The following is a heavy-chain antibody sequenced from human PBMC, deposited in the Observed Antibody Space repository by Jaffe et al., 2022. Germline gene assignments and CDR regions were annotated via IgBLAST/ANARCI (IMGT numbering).Heavy chain of an antibody. D-gene: IGHD3-10*01. CDR3: ARDPYGSGSFDY. V-gene: IGHV3-21*01. CDR2: ISSSSSYI. J-gene: IGHJ4*02. Sequence: EVQLVESGGGLVKPGGSLRLSCAASGFTFSSYSMNWVRQAPGKGLEWVSSISSSSSYIYYADSVKGRFTISRDNAKNSLYLQMNSLRAEDTAVYYCARDPYGSGSFDYWGQGTLVTVSS. CDR1: GFTFSSYS.